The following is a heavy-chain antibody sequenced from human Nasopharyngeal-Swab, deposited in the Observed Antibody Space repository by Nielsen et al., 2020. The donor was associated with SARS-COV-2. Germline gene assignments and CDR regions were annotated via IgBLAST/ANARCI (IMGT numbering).Heavy chain of an antibody. CDR3: ARDAQPYYGSGSYSPFWDY. J-gene: IGHJ4*02. V-gene: IGHV1-69*13. CDR1: VCTFISYS. D-gene: IGHD3-10*01. Sequence: SSVKVSCMPSVCTFISYSISSVRQAPGQALDCMGGIIPIFGTENYAQKFQGRVTITADESTSTAYMELSSLRSEDTAVYYCARDAQPYYGSGSYSPFWDYWGQGTLVTVSS. CDR2: IIPIFGTE.